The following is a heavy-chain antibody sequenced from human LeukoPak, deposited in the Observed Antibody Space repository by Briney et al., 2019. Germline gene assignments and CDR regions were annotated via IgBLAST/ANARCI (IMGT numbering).Heavy chain of an antibody. V-gene: IGHV3-30*18. D-gene: IGHD5-18*01. CDR3: AKDAVDTAMPTDY. Sequence: GSLRLSCAASGFTFSSYGMHWVRQAPGKGLEWVAVISYDGSNKYYADSVKGRFTISRDNSKNTLYLQMNSLRAEDTAVYYCAKDAVDTAMPTDYWGQGTLVTVSS. CDR1: GFTFSSYG. CDR2: ISYDGSNK. J-gene: IGHJ4*02.